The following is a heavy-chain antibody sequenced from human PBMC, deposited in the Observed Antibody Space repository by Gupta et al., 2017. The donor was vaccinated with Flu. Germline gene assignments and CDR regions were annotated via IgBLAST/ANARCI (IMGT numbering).Heavy chain of an antibody. CDR2: INRSGNT. J-gene: IGHJ4*02. Sequence: ETLSLTCAVYGGSFRDYYWSWIRQTPGKGLEWIGEINRSGNTNYNPSLKSRVTISVDTSKTQFSLKLSSVTAADTAIYDCASSSNFAADYWGQGTLVTVSS. V-gene: IGHV4-34*01. CDR1: GGSFRDYY. D-gene: IGHD6-6*01. CDR3: ASSSNFAADY.